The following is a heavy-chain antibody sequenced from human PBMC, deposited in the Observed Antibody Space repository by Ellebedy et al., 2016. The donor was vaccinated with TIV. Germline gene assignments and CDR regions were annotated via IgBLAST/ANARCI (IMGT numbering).Heavy chain of an antibody. CDR2: INPDSGST. D-gene: IGHD5-18*01. Sequence: AASVKVSCKASGYTFSNYFMHWVRQAPGQGLEWMGIINPDSGSTTYAQKLQGRLTMTRDTSTSTVYMELSSLRSDDTAVYYCARKRGNSPNWFDPWGQGTLVTVSS. CDR1: GYTFSNYF. J-gene: IGHJ5*02. V-gene: IGHV1-46*04. CDR3: ARKRGNSPNWFDP.